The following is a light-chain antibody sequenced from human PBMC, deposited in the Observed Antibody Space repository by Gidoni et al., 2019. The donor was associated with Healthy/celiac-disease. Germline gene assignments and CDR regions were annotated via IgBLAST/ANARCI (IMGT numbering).Light chain of an antibody. CDR3: SSYTSSSTLV. CDR1: SSDVGGYNY. Sequence: QSALTQPASVSGSPGQSITIPCTGTSSDVGGYNYVSWYQQHPGKAPKLMIYEVSNRPSGVSNRFYGSKSGNTASLTISGLQAEDEADYYCSSYTSSSTLVFGGGTKLTVL. V-gene: IGLV2-14*01. CDR2: EVS. J-gene: IGLJ2*01.